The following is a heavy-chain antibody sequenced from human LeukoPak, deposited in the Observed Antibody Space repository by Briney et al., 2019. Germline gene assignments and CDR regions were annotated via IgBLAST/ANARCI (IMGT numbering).Heavy chain of an antibody. D-gene: IGHD3-16*01. CDR1: GYSFTSYW. CDR2: IYPGDSNT. V-gene: IGHV5-51*01. Sequence: GESLKISCKGSGYSFTSYWIGWVRQMPGKGLEWMGIIYPGDSNTKYSPSFQGQVTISADKSNRTAYLQWSSLEASDTAMYYCARRPMIPFGGAQYYFDYWGQGTLVTVSS. CDR3: ARRPMIPFGGAQYYFDY. J-gene: IGHJ4*02.